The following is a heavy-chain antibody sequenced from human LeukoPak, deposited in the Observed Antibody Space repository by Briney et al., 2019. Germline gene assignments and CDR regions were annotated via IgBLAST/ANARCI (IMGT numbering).Heavy chain of an antibody. Sequence: GGPLRLSCAASGFSLSDYYMTWIRQAAGKGLEWVSYISSSSTYSNYADSVKGRFTISRDNAKNSLYLQMDSLRAEDTAVYFCAREFSFRGDSTLTTLRYFDYWGQGTLVTVSS. D-gene: IGHD4-17*01. V-gene: IGHV3-11*05. CDR3: AREFSFRGDSTLTTLRYFDY. CDR1: GFSLSDYY. J-gene: IGHJ4*02. CDR2: ISSSSTYS.